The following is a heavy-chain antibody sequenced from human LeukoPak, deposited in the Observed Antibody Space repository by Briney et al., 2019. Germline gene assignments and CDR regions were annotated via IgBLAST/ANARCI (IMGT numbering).Heavy chain of an antibody. D-gene: IGHD3-22*01. V-gene: IGHV3-21*01. CDR1: GFTFSSYS. CDR2: ISSGSSYI. Sequence: PGGSLRLSCAASGFTFSSYSMNWVRQAPGKGLEWVSSISSGSSYIYYADSVKGRFAISRDNAKNSLYLQMNSLRAEDTAVYYCARGWYYDSSGSYYFDYWGQGTLVTVSS. CDR3: ARGWYYDSSGSYYFDY. J-gene: IGHJ4*02.